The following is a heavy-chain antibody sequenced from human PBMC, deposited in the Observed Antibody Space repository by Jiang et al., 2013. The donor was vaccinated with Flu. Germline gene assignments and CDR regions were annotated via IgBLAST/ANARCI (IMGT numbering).Heavy chain of an antibody. CDR3: ARELIRAQDYYDSSGYYTYFDY. Sequence: GAEVKKPGSSVKVSCKASGGTFSSYAISWVRQAPGQGLEWMGRIIPILGIANYAQKFQGRVTITADKSTSTAYMELSSLRSEDTAVYYCARELIRAQDYYDSSGYYTYFDYWGQGTLVTVSS. J-gene: IGHJ4*02. V-gene: IGHV1-69*04. D-gene: IGHD3-22*01. CDR1: GGTFSSYA. CDR2: IIPILGIA.